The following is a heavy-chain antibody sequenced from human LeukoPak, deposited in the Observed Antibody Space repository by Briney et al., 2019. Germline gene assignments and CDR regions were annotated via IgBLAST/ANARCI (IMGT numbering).Heavy chain of an antibody. CDR1: GGSISGYY. Sequence: PSETLSLTCTVSGGSISGYYYNWIRQPPGKGLEWIGYIYYSGSTNYNPSLKSRVTISLDTSKNQFSLKLSSVTTADTAVYYCARTDWNYMYFDYWGQGTLVTVSS. CDR2: IYYSGST. V-gene: IGHV4-59*01. CDR3: ARTDWNYMYFDY. J-gene: IGHJ4*02. D-gene: IGHD1-7*01.